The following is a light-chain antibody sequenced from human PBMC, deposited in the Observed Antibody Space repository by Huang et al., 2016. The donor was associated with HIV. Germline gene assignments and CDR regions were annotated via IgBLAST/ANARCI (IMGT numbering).Light chain of an antibody. CDR3: QQYNNWPRT. V-gene: IGKV3-15*01. CDR1: QRISNN. J-gene: IGKJ1*01. CDR2: GAS. Sequence: EIVMTQSPGTLSVSPGERATLSCRASQRISNNLAWYRQKPGQAPRLLICGASTRATGISARFSGSGSGTEFTLTISSLQSEDFAVYYCQQYNNWPRTFGQGTKVEIK.